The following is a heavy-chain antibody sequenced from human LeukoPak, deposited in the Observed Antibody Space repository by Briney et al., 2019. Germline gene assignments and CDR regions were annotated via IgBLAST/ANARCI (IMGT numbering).Heavy chain of an antibody. CDR2: ISYDGSNK. CDR1: RFTFSNYG. D-gene: IGHD1-20*01. J-gene: IGHJ4*02. CDR3: AKTGNYNWNGFDY. V-gene: IGHV3-30*18. Sequence: GGSLRLSCAASRFTFSNYGMHWVRQAPGKGLEWVAIISYDGSNKYYADSVKGRFTISRDNSKNTLYLQMDSLRVEDSAVYYCAKTGNYNWNGFDYWGQGTLVTVSS.